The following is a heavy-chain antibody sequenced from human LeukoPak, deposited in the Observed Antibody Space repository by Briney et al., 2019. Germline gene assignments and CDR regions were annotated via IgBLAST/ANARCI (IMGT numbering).Heavy chain of an antibody. CDR3: ARDDDLVGATDY. CDR1: GYTFTSYV. D-gene: IGHD1-26*01. J-gene: IGHJ4*02. Sequence: ASVKVSCKASGYTFTSYVISWVRQAPGQGLEWMGWISAYDGNTNYAQKLQGRVTMTTDTSTSTAYMELRSLRSDDTAVYYCARDDDLVGATDYWGQGTLVTVSS. CDR2: ISAYDGNT. V-gene: IGHV1-18*01.